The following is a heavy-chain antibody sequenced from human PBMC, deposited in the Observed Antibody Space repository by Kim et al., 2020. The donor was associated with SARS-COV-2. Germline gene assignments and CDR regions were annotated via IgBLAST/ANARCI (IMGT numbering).Heavy chain of an antibody. CDR3: TRGSGATIVGDY. Sequence: GGSLRLSCAASGFTFSSYGMHWVRQAPGKGLEWVAIIWYDGTNKYYADSVRGRFTISRDNSKNTLYLQMNSLRAEDTAVYYCTRGSGATIVGDYWGQGTLVTVSS. CDR1: GFTFSSYG. CDR2: IWYDGTNK. V-gene: IGHV3-33*01. J-gene: IGHJ4*02. D-gene: IGHD1-26*01.